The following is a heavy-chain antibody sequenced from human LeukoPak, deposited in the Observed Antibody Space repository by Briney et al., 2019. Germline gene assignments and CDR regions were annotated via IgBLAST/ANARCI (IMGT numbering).Heavy chain of an antibody. CDR3: ARERRRDGYNYKDY. D-gene: IGHD5-24*01. Sequence: GGSLRLSCAVSGFTFSAYGMHWVRQAPGKGLERVAVISYDGSYQAYADSVKGRFTVSRDSSKNTLYLQLTSLRPEDTGLYYCARERRRDGYNYKDYWGQGTQVSVSS. CDR1: GFTFSAYG. J-gene: IGHJ4*02. V-gene: IGHV3-30*04. CDR2: ISYDGSYQ.